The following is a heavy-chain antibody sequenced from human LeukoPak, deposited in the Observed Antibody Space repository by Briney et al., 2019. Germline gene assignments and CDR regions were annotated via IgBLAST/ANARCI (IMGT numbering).Heavy chain of an antibody. CDR1: GFTFSSYA. CDR2: ISGSGGST. J-gene: IGHJ4*02. Sequence: GGSLRLSCAASGFTFSSYAMSWVRQAPGKGPEWVSTISGSGGSTYYADSVKGRFTISRDNAKNSLYLQMNSLRDEDTAVYYCASRDYFDYWGQGTLVTVSS. CDR3: ASRDYFDY. V-gene: IGHV3-23*01.